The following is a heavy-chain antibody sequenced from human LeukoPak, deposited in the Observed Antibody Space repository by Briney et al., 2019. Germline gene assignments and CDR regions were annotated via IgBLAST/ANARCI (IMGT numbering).Heavy chain of an antibody. J-gene: IGHJ6*04. V-gene: IGHV1-24*01. CDR2: FDPEDGET. CDR3: ATVGYFSGSGWYDV. CDR1: GYTLTELS. Sequence: ASVKVSCKVSGYTLTELSMHWVRQAPGKGLEWMGGFDPEDGETIYAQKFQGRVTMAEDTSTDTAYMELSSLRSEDTAVYYCATVGYFSGSGWYDVWGKGTTVTVSS. D-gene: IGHD6-19*01.